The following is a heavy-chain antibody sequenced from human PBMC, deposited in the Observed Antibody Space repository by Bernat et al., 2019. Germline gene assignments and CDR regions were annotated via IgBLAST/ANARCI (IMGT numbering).Heavy chain of an antibody. Sequence: EVQLLESGGGLVQPGGSLRLSCAASGFTFSSYAMSWVRQAPGKGLEWGSAISGSGGSTYYADSVQGRFTISRDNSKNTLYLQMNSLRAEDTAVYYCANLQGGLYDYVWVSFSDYWGQGTLVTVSS. V-gene: IGHV3-23*01. CDR1: GFTFSSYA. J-gene: IGHJ4*02. D-gene: IGHD3-16*01. CDR2: ISGSGGST. CDR3: ANLQGGLYDYVWVSFSDY.